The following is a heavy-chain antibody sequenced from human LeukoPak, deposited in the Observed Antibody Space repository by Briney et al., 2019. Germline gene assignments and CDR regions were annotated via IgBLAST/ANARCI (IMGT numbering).Heavy chain of an antibody. D-gene: IGHD6-13*01. J-gene: IGHJ5*02. Sequence: SVKVSCKASGGTFSSYAISWVRQAPGQGLEWMGGIIPIFGAANYAQKFQGRVTITTDESTSTAYMELSSLRSEDTAVYYCAGYVAAAGSNWFDPWGQGTLVTVSS. CDR3: AGYVAAAGSNWFDP. CDR2: IIPIFGAA. CDR1: GGTFSSYA. V-gene: IGHV1-69*05.